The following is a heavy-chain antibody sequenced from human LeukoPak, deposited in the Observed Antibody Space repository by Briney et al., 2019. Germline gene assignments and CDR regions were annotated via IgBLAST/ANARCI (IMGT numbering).Heavy chain of an antibody. CDR1: GFTFSDYY. Sequence: GGSLRLSCAASGFTFSDYYMSWIRQAPGKGLEWVSYISSRGTTIYYTDSVKGRFTISRDSARSALFLQMNSLRVEDTAVYYCVRGNTYGRYWGQGTLVTVSS. V-gene: IGHV3-11*01. CDR2: ISSRGTTI. D-gene: IGHD5-18*01. J-gene: IGHJ4*02. CDR3: VRGNTYGRY.